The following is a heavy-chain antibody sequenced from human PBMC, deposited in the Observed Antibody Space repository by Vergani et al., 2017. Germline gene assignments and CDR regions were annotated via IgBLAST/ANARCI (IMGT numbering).Heavy chain of an antibody. CDR3: ARSRQQLVRGYNWFDP. D-gene: IGHD6-13*01. J-gene: IGHJ5*02. CDR1: GGSFSGYY. CDR2: IYHSGST. Sequence: QVQLQQWGAGLLKPSETLSLTCAVYGGSFSGYYWGWIRQPPGKGLEWIGSIYHSGSTYYNPSLKSRVTISVDTSKNQFSLKLSSVTAADTAVYYCARSRQQLVRGYNWFDPWGQGTLVTVSS. V-gene: IGHV4-34*01.